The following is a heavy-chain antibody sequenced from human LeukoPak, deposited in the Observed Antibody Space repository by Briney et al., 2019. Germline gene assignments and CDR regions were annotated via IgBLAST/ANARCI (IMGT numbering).Heavy chain of an antibody. D-gene: IGHD2-21*01. CDR1: GYTFTGYY. Sequence: VASVKVSCKASGYTFTGYYMHWVRQATGQGLEWMGWMNPNSGNTGYAQKFQGRVTMTRNTSISTAYMELSSLRSEDTAVYYCARAQIVVVRRRPTQNWFDPWGQGTLVTVSS. CDR2: MNPNSGNT. J-gene: IGHJ5*02. CDR3: ARAQIVVVRRRPTQNWFDP. V-gene: IGHV1-8*02.